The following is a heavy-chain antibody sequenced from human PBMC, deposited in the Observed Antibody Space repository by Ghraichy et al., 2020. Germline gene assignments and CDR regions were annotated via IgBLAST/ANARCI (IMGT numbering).Heavy chain of an antibody. D-gene: IGHD4-17*01. CDR1: GFTFSSYG. Sequence: GGSLRLSCAASGFTFSSYGMHWVRQAPGKGLEWVAVIWYDGSNKYYADSVKGRFTISRDNSKNTLYLQMNSLRAEDTAVYYCARDPSPARPRRITVTTRVGGMDVWGQGTTVTVSS. CDR3: ARDPSPARPRRITVTTRVGGMDV. CDR2: IWYDGSNK. J-gene: IGHJ6*02. V-gene: IGHV3-33*01.